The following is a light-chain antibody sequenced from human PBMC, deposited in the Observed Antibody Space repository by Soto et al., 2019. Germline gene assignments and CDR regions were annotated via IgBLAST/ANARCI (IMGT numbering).Light chain of an antibody. CDR2: GAS. CDR3: QQYHYWPPL. CDR1: QDLYGN. J-gene: IGKJ1*01. V-gene: IGKV3-15*01. Sequence: IVMTQSPAALSLSPGDSATLSCRASQDLYGNLAWYQQRSGQAPRLLIYGASTRATRVPARFSGSGSGTEVNLTIASLQSEDFAVYHCQQYHYWPPLFGQGTKVEIK.